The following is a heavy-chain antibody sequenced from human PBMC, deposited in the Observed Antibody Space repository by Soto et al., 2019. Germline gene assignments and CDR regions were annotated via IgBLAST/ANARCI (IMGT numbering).Heavy chain of an antibody. CDR2: IYYSGST. J-gene: IGHJ6*02. V-gene: IGHV4-59*08. CDR1: GGSISSYY. Sequence: SETLSLTCTVSGGSISSYYWSWIRQPPGKGLEWIGYIYYSGSTNYNPSLKSRVTISVDTSKNQFSLKLSSVTAADTAVYYCARLYGDYYYYGMDVWGQGTTVTVSS. CDR3: ARLYGDYYYYGMDV. D-gene: IGHD4-17*01.